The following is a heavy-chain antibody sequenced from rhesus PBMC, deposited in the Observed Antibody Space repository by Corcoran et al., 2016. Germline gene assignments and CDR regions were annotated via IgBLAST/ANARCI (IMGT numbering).Heavy chain of an antibody. V-gene: IGHV3-103*01. CDR2: INSGRST. Sequence: EVQLVEFGGGLAKPGGSLRLSCAASGFTFSSFAMHWVSRDPGKGREWFSTINSGRSTNYPSSVKGRFTISRDNSKNTLSLQMNSLMAEDTAVYYCAKDGNWNARGRIDYWGQGVLVTVAS. D-gene: IGHD1-7*02. CDR3: AKDGNWNARGRIDY. J-gene: IGHJ4*01. CDR1: GFTFSSFA.